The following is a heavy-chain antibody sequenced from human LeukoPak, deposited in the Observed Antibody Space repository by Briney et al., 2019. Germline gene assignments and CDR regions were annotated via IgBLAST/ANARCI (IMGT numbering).Heavy chain of an antibody. V-gene: IGHV4-59*01. CDR3: ANVPIAVAGTSEGY. Sequence: SETLSLTCTVSGGSISSYYWSWIRQPPGKGLEWIGYIYYSGSTNYNPSLKNRITISVDTSKNQFSLKVSSVTAADTAVYYCANVPIAVAGTSEGYWGQGILVTVSS. CDR1: GGSISSYY. D-gene: IGHD6-19*01. CDR2: IYYSGST. J-gene: IGHJ4*02.